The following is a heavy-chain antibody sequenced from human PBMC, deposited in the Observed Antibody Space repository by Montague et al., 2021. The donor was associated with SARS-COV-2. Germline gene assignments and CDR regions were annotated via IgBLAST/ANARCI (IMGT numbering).Heavy chain of an antibody. CDR1: GFTVSSNY. CDR3: ARDRMVGGNSGDSYYYYGMDV. J-gene: IGHJ6*02. D-gene: IGHD4-23*01. V-gene: IGHV3-53*04. CDR2: IYSGGST. Sequence: SLRLSCAASGFTVSSNYMSWVRQDPGKGLEWVSVIYSGGSTYYADAVKGRFTIPSHNSKNTLYLQMNSLRAEDTAVYYCARDRMVGGNSGDSYYYYGMDVWGQGTTVTVSS.